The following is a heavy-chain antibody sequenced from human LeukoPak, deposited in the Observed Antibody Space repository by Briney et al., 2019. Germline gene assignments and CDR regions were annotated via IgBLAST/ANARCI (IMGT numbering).Heavy chain of an antibody. J-gene: IGHJ5*02. Sequence: GGSLRLFCAASGFTFSSYDMLWARQAPGRGLEWVAVISYDGNNKYYADSVKGRFTIPRDNSKNTLYLQMNSLTAEDTAVYYCAKGRYTPDPWGQGTLVIVSS. CDR1: GFTFSSYD. CDR2: ISYDGNNK. D-gene: IGHD5-18*01. CDR3: AKGRYTPDP. V-gene: IGHV3-30*18.